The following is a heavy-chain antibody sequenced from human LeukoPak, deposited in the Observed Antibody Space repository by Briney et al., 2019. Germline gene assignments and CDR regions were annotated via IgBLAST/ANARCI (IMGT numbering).Heavy chain of an antibody. J-gene: IGHJ4*02. D-gene: IGHD3-22*01. V-gene: IGHV1-69*13. CDR2: IIPIFGTA. CDR3: AREGAITMIVNGEAYFDY. CDR1: GGTFSSYA. Sequence: SVKVTCKASGGTFSSYAISWVRQAPGQGLEWMGGIIPIFGTANYAQKFQGRVTITADESTSTAYMELSSLRSEDTAVYYCAREGAITMIVNGEAYFDYWGQGTLVTVSS.